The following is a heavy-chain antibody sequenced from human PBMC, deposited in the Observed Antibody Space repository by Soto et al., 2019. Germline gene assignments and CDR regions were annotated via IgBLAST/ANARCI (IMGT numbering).Heavy chain of an antibody. Sequence: ASVKVSCKASGYTFTSYDINWVRQATGQGLEWMGWMNPNSGNTGYARKFQGRVTMTRNTSISTAYMELSSLRSEDTAVYYCARGSSWSAMFDYWGQGTLVTVSS. J-gene: IGHJ4*02. CDR2: MNPNSGNT. V-gene: IGHV1-8*01. CDR3: ARGSSWSAMFDY. CDR1: GYTFTSYD. D-gene: IGHD2-2*01.